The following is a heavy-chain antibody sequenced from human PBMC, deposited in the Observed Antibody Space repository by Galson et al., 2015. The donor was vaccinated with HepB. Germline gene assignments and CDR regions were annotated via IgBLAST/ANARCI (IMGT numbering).Heavy chain of an antibody. J-gene: IGHJ6*02. Sequence: SLRLSCAASGFTFSSYGMHWVRQAPGKGLEWVAVISYDGSNKYYADSVKGRFTISRDNSKNTLYLQMNSLRAEDTAVYYCAKVGAEMRLRYGMDVWGQGTTVTVSS. CDR1: GFTFSSYG. V-gene: IGHV3-30*18. D-gene: IGHD4-17*01. CDR3: AKVGAEMRLRYGMDV. CDR2: ISYDGSNK.